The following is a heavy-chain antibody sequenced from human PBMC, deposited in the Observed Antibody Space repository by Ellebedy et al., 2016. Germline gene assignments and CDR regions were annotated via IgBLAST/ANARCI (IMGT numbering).Heavy chain of an antibody. D-gene: IGHD6-6*01. V-gene: IGHV3-9*01. CDR2: ISWNSGSI. Sequence: GGSLRLSXAASGFTFADYAMHWVRQAPGKGLEWVSGISWNSGSIGYADSVKGRFTISRDNAKNSLYLQMNSLRAEDTAVYYCAKGSSGGRPYYFDYWGQGTLVTVSS. CDR1: GFTFADYA. J-gene: IGHJ4*02. CDR3: AKGSSGGRPYYFDY.